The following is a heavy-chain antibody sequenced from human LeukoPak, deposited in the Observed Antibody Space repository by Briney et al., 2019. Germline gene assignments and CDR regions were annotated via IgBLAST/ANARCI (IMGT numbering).Heavy chain of an antibody. Sequence: GGSLRLSCAASGFTFDDYAMHWVRQAPGKGPEWVSGISWNSGSIGYADSVKGRFTISRDNAKNSLYLQMNSLRAEDTALYYCAKANSITGIEDAFDIWGQGTMVTVSS. CDR1: GFTFDDYA. D-gene: IGHD1-20*01. J-gene: IGHJ3*02. V-gene: IGHV3-9*01. CDR2: ISWNSGSI. CDR3: AKANSITGIEDAFDI.